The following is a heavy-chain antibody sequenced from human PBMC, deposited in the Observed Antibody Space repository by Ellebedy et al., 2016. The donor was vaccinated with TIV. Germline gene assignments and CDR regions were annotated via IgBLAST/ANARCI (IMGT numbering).Heavy chain of an antibody. V-gene: IGHV3-7*01. Sequence: PGGSLRLSCAASGFTFSNYWMTWVRQAPGKGLEWVAHIQKDGSEREYVESVKGRFTISRDNAKNSLYLQMDSLRDEDAAIYYWARPGGFGKLPLDFWGQGILVTVSS. J-gene: IGHJ4*02. CDR3: ARPGGFGKLPLDF. D-gene: IGHD3-10*01. CDR2: IQKDGSER. CDR1: GFTFSNYW.